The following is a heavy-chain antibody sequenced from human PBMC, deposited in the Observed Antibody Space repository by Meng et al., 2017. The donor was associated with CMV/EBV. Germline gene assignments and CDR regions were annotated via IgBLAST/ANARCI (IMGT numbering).Heavy chain of an antibody. J-gene: IGHJ4*02. CDR2: INPNSGGT. D-gene: IGHD2-15*01. Sequence: QGQVVESGAEVKKPGAALKVYGMASGYTFTGYYMHWVRQAPGQGLEWIGWINPNSGGTNYAQKFQGRFTMTRDTSISTAYMELSRMRSDDTAVYYCARDDGSLDYWGQGTLVTVSS. CDR1: GYTFTGYY. CDR3: ARDDGSLDY. V-gene: IGHV1-2*02.